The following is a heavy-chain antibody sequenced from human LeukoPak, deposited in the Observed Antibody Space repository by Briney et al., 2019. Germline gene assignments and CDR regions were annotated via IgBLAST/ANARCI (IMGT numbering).Heavy chain of an antibody. J-gene: IGHJ4*02. CDR3: AKDVGYIVVVVAATGFDY. CDR2: ISGSGGST. D-gene: IGHD2-15*01. V-gene: IGHV3-23*01. CDR1: GFTFSSYA. Sequence: GGSLRLSCAASGFTFSSYAMGWVRQAPGKGLEWVSAISGSGGSTYYADSVKGRFTISRDNSKNTLYLQMNSLRAEDTAVYYCAKDVGYIVVVVAATGFDYWGQGTLVTVSS.